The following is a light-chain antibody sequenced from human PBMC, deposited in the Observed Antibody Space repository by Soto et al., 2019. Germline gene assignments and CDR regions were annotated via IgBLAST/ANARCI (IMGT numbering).Light chain of an antibody. J-gene: IGKJ1*01. CDR2: GAS. V-gene: IGKV3-20*01. Sequence: EIVLTQSPGTLSLSPGERATLSCRASQSVSSSYLAWYQQKPGQAPRLLIYGASSRATGIPDRFSGSGSGTDFTLTISRLEPEDFAVSYCQQYGGSPWTFGQGTKVEIK. CDR3: QQYGGSPWT. CDR1: QSVSSSY.